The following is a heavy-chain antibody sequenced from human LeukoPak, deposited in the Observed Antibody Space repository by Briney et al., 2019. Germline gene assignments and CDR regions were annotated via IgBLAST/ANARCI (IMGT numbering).Heavy chain of an antibody. CDR3: AKDQRYCSSTSCYVPWYFDL. Sequence: GGSLRLSCAASGFTFSSYAMSWVRQAPGKGLEWVSAISGSGGSTYYADSVKGRFTISRDNSKNTLYLQMNSLRAEDTAVYYCAKDQRYCSSTSCYVPWYFDLWGRGTLVTVSS. J-gene: IGHJ2*01. CDR2: ISGSGGST. V-gene: IGHV3-23*01. CDR1: GFTFSSYA. D-gene: IGHD2-2*01.